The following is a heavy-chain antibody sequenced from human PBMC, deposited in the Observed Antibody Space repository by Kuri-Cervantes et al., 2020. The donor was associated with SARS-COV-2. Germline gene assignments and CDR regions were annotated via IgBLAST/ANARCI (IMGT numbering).Heavy chain of an antibody. J-gene: IGHJ6*03. Sequence: ASVKVSCKASGYSFTGYYMYWVRQAPGQGLECMGWINPNSGGTNYAQKFQGRVTMTRDTSISTACKELSRLRSDDTAVYYCARALVVVPAAMDVWGKGTTVTVSS. CDR3: ARALVVVPAAMDV. D-gene: IGHD2-2*01. CDR1: GYSFTGYY. CDR2: INPNSGGT. V-gene: IGHV1-2*02.